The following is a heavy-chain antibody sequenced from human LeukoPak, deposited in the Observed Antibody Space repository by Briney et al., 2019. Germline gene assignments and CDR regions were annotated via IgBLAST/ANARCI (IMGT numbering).Heavy chain of an antibody. Sequence: PSETLSLTCAVSGGSISSGGYSWSWIRQPPGKGLEWIGYIYHSGSTNYNPSLKSRVTISVDTSKNQFSLKLSSVTAADTAVYYCARHWGIWGQGTLVTVSS. J-gene: IGHJ4*02. CDR2: IYHSGST. D-gene: IGHD3-16*01. CDR3: ARHWGI. V-gene: IGHV4-30-2*01. CDR1: GGSISSGGYS.